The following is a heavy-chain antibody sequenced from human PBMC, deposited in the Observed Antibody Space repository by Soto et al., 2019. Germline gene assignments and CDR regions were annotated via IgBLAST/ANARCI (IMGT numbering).Heavy chain of an antibody. CDR2: IYYSGST. CDR1: GGSISSGGHY. V-gene: IGHV4-31*03. J-gene: IGHJ6*02. CDR3: ARDQAYDYTSPGDYYYYGMDV. D-gene: IGHD4-4*01. Sequence: QVQLQESGPGLVKPSQTLSLTCTVSGGSISSGGHYWNWIRQHPGKGLEWIGYIYYSGSTYYNPSLKSRVTISVDTSKNPFSLKLSSVTAADTAVYYCARDQAYDYTSPGDYYYYGMDVWGQGTTVTVSS.